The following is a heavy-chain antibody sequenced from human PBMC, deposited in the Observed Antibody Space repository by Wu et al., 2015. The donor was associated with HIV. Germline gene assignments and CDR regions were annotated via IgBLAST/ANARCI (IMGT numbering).Heavy chain of an antibody. CDR1: GGTFSSYA. J-gene: IGHJ3*02. V-gene: IGHV1-69*15. CDR2: IIPIFGTA. CDR3: ARGAGTIWFGELFGDDAFDI. Sequence: QVQLVQSGAEVKKPGSSVKVSCKASGGTFSSYAISWVRQAPGQGLEWMGRIIPIFGTANYAQKFQGRVTITADESTSTAYMELSSLRSEDTAVYYCARGAGTIWFGELFGDDAFDIWGQGTMVTVSS. D-gene: IGHD3-10*01.